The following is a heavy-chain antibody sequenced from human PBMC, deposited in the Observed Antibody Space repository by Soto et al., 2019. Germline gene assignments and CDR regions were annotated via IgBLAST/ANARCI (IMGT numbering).Heavy chain of an antibody. CDR2: ISYDGSNK. CDR3: AKDRGKMAPYYFDY. V-gene: IGHV3-30*18. CDR1: GFTFSSYG. D-gene: IGHD3-10*01. Sequence: PGGSLRLSCAAPGFTFSSYGMHWVRQAPGKGLEWVAVISYDGSNKYYADSVKGRFTISRDNSKNTLYLQMNSLRAEDTAVYYCAKDRGKMAPYYFDYWGQGTLVTVSS. J-gene: IGHJ4*02.